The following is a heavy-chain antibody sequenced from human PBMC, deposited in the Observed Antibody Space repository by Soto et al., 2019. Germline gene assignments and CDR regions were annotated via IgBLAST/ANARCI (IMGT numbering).Heavy chain of an antibody. CDR1: GYTFTNSG. J-gene: IGHJ5*02. D-gene: IGHD5-18*01. CDR3: ARDQGQGELVLGRVYRYGDSTLEGGEILGAPTVMYVANPLQSLP. Sequence: GASVKVSCKASGYTFTNSGIIWVRQAPGQGLEWLGWINTDNGNTNYAQHLQGRVTLTTDTSTSTAYMDLRSLRSDDTAVYYCARDQGQGELVLGRVYRYGDSTLEGGEILGAPTVMYVANPLQSLPWG. V-gene: IGHV1-18*01. CDR2: INTDNGNT.